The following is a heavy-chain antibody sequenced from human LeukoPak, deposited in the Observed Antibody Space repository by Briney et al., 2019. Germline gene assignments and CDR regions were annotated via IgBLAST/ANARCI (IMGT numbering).Heavy chain of an antibody. J-gene: IGHJ4*02. CDR1: SDTIGGSSYY. D-gene: IGHD4-11*01. CDR2: IYYSGRA. Sequence: SETLSLTCNVSSDTIGGSSYYWGWIRQPPGKGLEFIVRIYYSGRACYNPSLKSRVTVSIDTSKKQFYLNLRSVTAADTAVYLCARQSLSNYYFDYWGQGTLVTVSS. CDR3: ARQSLSNYYFDY. V-gene: IGHV4-39*01.